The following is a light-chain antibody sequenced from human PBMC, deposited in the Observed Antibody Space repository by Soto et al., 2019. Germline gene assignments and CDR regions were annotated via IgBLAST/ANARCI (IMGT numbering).Light chain of an antibody. CDR1: QSVSGW. CDR2: AAS. J-gene: IGKJ4*01. Sequence: DIQMTQSPSTLSASVGDRVTITFRASQSVSGWLAWYQQKPGEAPKLLIYAASTLQSGVPSRFSGSGSGTDFTLTISSLQPEDFATYYCQQLNSYPLTFGGGTKVDIK. CDR3: QQLNSYPLT. V-gene: IGKV1-5*01.